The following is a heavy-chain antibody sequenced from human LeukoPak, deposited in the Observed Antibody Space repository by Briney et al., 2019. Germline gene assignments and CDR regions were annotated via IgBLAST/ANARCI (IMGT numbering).Heavy chain of an antibody. CDR1: GFSLRNYA. D-gene: IGHD2-8*01. J-gene: IGHJ4*02. V-gene: IGHV3-23*01. CDR3: AKHAVGYCTNGICYERGSYFDC. Sequence: GGSLRLSCVASGFSLRNYAMTWVRQAPGKELERVSAISGSGGTTYYADSVKGRFTISRDSSENTLYLQMNSLRVDDTAVYYCAKHAVGYCTNGICYERGSYFDCWGQGTLVTVSS. CDR2: ISGSGGTT.